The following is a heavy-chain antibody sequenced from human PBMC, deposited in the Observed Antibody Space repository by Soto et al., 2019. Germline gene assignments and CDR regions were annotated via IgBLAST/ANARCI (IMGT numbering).Heavy chain of an antibody. CDR1: GYTITSYA. V-gene: IGHV1-3*01. J-gene: IGHJ3*02. D-gene: IGHD6-6*01. CDR2: INAGNGNT. Sequence: GASVKLSCKASGYTITSYARHWVRQAKRQRLEWMGWINAGNGNTKYSQKFQGRVTITRDTSISTAYMELSRLRSDDTAVYYCAIPFYSSSSSDAFDIWGQGTMVTVSS. CDR3: AIPFYSSSSSDAFDI.